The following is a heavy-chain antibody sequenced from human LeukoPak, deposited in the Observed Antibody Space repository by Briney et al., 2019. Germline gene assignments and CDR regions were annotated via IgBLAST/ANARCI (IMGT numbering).Heavy chain of an antibody. CDR2: VNHSGST. Sequence: PSETLSLTCAVYGGSFSGYYWSWIRQPPGKGLEWIGEVNHSGSTNYSPSLKSRVTISVDTSKNQFSLKLSSVTAADTAMYYCARQTAIEAAGTGYYFDSWGQGTLVTASS. CDR3: ARQTAIEAAGTGYYFDS. V-gene: IGHV4-34*01. J-gene: IGHJ4*02. D-gene: IGHD6-13*01. CDR1: GGSFSGYY.